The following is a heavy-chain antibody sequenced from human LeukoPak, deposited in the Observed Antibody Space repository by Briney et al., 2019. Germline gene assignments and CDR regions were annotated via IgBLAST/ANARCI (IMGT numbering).Heavy chain of an antibody. CDR1: GFTFSSYS. Sequence: GGSLRLSCAASGFTFSSYSMNWVRQAPGKGLEWVSYISSSSSNMYYADSAKGRFTISRDSAKNSLHLQMNSLRAEDTAVYYCAREYSSSSGRSFDYWGQGTLVIVSS. V-gene: IGHV3-48*01. D-gene: IGHD6-6*01. J-gene: IGHJ4*02. CDR2: ISSSSSNM. CDR3: AREYSSSSGRSFDY.